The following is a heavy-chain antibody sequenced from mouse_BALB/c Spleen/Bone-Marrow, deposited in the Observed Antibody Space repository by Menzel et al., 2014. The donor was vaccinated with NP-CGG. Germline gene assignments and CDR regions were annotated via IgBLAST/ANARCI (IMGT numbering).Heavy chain of an antibody. CDR2: INPSNGRT. Sequence: VKLQRLEAGIGKPGASATLSCKTTGNTFTSYWMHWVKQRPGQGLEWIGEINPSNGRTNYNEKFKSKATLTVDKSSSTAYMQLSRLTSEDSTVYYCARYAGEISYWS. D-gene: IGHD6-5*01. CDR1: GNTFTSYW. V-gene: IGHV1S81*02. CDR3: ARYAGEISY. J-gene: IGHJ3*01.